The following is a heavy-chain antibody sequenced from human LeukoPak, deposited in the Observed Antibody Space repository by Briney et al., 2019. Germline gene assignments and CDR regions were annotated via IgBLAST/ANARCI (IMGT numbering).Heavy chain of an antibody. Sequence: ASVKVSCKASGYTFTSYAMNWVRQAPGQGLKWMGWINTNTGNPTYAQGFTGRFVFSLDTSVSTAYLQISSLKAEDTAVYYCASVLIAVAATTPPFDYWGQGTLVTVSS. CDR3: ASVLIAVAATTPPFDY. D-gene: IGHD6-19*01. J-gene: IGHJ4*02. V-gene: IGHV7-4-1*02. CDR1: GYTFTSYA. CDR2: INTNTGNP.